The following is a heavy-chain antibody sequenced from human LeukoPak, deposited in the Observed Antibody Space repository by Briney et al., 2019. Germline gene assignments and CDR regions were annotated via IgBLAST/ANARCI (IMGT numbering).Heavy chain of an antibody. J-gene: IGHJ3*02. CDR2: IGSKANGGTT. Sequence: GSLRLSCSASGFTFGDYGMSWVRQAPGKGLEWVGFIGSKANGGTTEYAASVRGRFIISRDDSKNIAYLQMNSLKTEDTAVYYCRTFFSGGSYSRDDAFDIWGPGTMVTVSS. V-gene: IGHV3-49*04. D-gene: IGHD1-26*01. CDR1: GFTFGDYG. CDR3: RTFFSGGSYSRDDAFDI.